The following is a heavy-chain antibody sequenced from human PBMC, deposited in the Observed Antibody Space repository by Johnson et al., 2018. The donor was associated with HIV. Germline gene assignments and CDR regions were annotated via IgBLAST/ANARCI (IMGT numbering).Heavy chain of an antibody. CDR2: ISWKSGSI. D-gene: IGHD6-6*01. V-gene: IGHV3-9*01. Sequence: VQLVESGGGLVQPGRSLRLSCAASGFTFDDYAMHWVRQAPGKGLEWVSGISWKSGSIGYADSVKGRFTISRDNSKNTLYLQMNSVRAEDTAVYYCARALLIAARPVGAFDIWGQGTMVTVSS. J-gene: IGHJ3*02. CDR1: GFTFDDYA. CDR3: ARALLIAARPVGAFDI.